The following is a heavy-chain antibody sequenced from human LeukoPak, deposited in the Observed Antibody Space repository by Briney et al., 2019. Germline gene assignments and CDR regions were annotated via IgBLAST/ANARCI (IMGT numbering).Heavy chain of an antibody. Sequence: SETLSLTCTVSGASISSGGSYWSWIRQHPGRGLECIGYISYSGRTYYNPSLKSRVTISVDTSKNQFSLRLSSVTAADTAVYYCARDDGPGYFQQWGQGTLVTVSS. J-gene: IGHJ1*01. CDR3: ARDDGPGYFQQ. CDR1: GASISSGGSY. D-gene: IGHD3-10*01. V-gene: IGHV4-31*03. CDR2: ISYSGRT.